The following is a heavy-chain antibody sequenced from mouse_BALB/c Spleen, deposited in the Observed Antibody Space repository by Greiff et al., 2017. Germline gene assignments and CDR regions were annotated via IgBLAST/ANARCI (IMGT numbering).Heavy chain of an antibody. CDR3: TRSTMIDFDY. CDR1: GYTFTSYW. J-gene: IGHJ2*01. D-gene: IGHD2-4*01. Sequence: LKQPGSELVRPGASVKLSCKASGYTFTSYWMHWVKQRHGQGLEWIGNIYPGSGSTNYDEKFKSKGTLTVDTSSSTAYMHLSSLTSEDSAVYYCTRSTMIDFDYWGQGTTLTVSS. V-gene: IGHV1S22*01. CDR2: IYPGSGST.